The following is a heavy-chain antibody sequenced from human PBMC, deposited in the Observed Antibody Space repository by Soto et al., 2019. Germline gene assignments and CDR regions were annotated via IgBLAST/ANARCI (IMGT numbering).Heavy chain of an antibody. CDR1: GGTFSSYA. Sequence: QVQLVQSGAEVKKPGSSVKVSCKASGGTFSSYAISWVRQAPGQGLEWMGGIIPIVGSANCAQKFQGRVTITADESTSTAYMELSSLRSEDTAVYYCARSQGSSTSLEIYYYYYYGMDVWGQGTTVTVSS. D-gene: IGHD2-2*01. CDR3: ARSQGSSTSLEIYYYYYYGMDV. J-gene: IGHJ6*02. CDR2: IIPIVGSA. V-gene: IGHV1-69*01.